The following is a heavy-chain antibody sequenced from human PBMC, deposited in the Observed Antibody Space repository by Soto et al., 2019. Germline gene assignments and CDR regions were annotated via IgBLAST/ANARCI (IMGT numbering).Heavy chain of an antibody. CDR2: IWYDGSNK. V-gene: IGHV3-33*01. CDR1: GFTFSSYG. Sequence: GGSLRLSCAASGFTFSSYGMHWVRHAPGKGLEWVAVIWYDGSNKYYADSVKGRFTISRDNSKNTLYLQMNSLRAEDTAVYYCARGSPIYYYYSMDVWGKGTTVTVSS. J-gene: IGHJ6*03. D-gene: IGHD1-26*01. CDR3: ARGSPIYYYYSMDV.